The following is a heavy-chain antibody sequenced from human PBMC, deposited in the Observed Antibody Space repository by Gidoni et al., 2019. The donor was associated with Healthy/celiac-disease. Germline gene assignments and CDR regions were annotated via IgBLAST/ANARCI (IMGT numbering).Heavy chain of an antibody. V-gene: IGHV4-31*03. CDR1: GGTLSSGGYY. D-gene: IGHD2-2*01. CDR2: IYYSGTT. Sequence: QVQLQESGPGLVKPSQTLSLTCTVSGGTLSSGGYYWSWIRQHPGKGLEWIGYIYYSGTTYYNPSLKSRVTISVDTSKNQFSLKLSSVTAADTAVYYCARDGVVPAALDPWGQGTLVTVSS. CDR3: ARDGVVPAALDP. J-gene: IGHJ5*02.